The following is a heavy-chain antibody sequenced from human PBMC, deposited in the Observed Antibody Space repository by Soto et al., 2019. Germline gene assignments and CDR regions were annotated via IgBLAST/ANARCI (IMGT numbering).Heavy chain of an antibody. V-gene: IGHV3-21*01. J-gene: IGHJ6*02. CDR2: ISSSSSYI. Sequence: EVQLVESGGGLVKPGGSLRLSCAASGFTFRSYSMNWVRQAPGKGLEWVSSISSSSSYIYYADSVKGRFTISRDNAKNSLYLQMNSLRAEDTAVYYCARLPDYIVTYGMDVWGQGTTVTVSS. CDR1: GFTFRSYS. CDR3: ARLPDYIVTYGMDV. D-gene: IGHD4-4*01.